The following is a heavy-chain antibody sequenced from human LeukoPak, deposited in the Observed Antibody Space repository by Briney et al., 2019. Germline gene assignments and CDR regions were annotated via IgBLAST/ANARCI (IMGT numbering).Heavy chain of an antibody. D-gene: IGHD6-19*01. CDR1: GGSVSSYS. Sequence: SETLSLSCTVSGGSVSSYSWSWIRQPAGKGLEWIGRIYASGNTNYSPSLKSRVTMSLDTSKNQFSLNLSSVTAADTAVYYCARAQDCSSGCYRLFDYWGQGTLVTVSS. V-gene: IGHV4-4*07. CDR3: ARAQDCSSGCYRLFDY. CDR2: IYASGNT. J-gene: IGHJ4*02.